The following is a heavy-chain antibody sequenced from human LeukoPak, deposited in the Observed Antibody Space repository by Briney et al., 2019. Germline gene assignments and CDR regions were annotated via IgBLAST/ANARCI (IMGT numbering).Heavy chain of an antibody. D-gene: IGHD2-8*01. J-gene: IGHJ4*02. CDR1: GFTFSSYA. CDR3: ARDLYCTNGVCLPLFDY. CDR2: ISYDGSNK. V-gene: IGHV3-30-3*01. Sequence: PGGSLRLSCAASGFTFSSYAMHWVRQAPGKGLEWVAVISYDGSNKYYADSVKGRFTISRDNSKNTLYLQMNSLRAEDTAVYYCARDLYCTNGVCLPLFDYWGQGTLVTVSS.